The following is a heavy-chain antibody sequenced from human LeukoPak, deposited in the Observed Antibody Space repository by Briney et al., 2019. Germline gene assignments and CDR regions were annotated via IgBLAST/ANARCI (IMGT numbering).Heavy chain of an antibody. CDR1: GGSISSGGYY. CDR2: IYYSGST. Sequence: PSETLSLTCTVSGGSISSGGYYWSWIRQHPGKGLEWIGYIYYSGSTYYNPSLKSRVTIPVDTSKNQFSLKLSSVTAADTAVYYCARVPPGLAAAGSYFFDSWGQGTLVTVSS. D-gene: IGHD6-13*01. V-gene: IGHV4-31*03. J-gene: IGHJ4*02. CDR3: ARVPPGLAAAGSYFFDS.